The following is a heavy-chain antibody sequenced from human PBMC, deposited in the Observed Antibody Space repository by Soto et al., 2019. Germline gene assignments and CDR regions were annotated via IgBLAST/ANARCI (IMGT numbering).Heavy chain of an antibody. Sequence: SETLSLTCTVSGGSISSGDYYWSWIRQPPGKGLEWIGYIYYSGSTYYNPSLKSRVTISVDTSKNQFSLKLSSVTAADSAVYYCASHDYAHYGIDVWGQGTTVTVSS. J-gene: IGHJ6*02. D-gene: IGHD4-17*01. V-gene: IGHV4-30-4*01. CDR3: ASHDYAHYGIDV. CDR2: IYYSGST. CDR1: GGSISSGDYY.